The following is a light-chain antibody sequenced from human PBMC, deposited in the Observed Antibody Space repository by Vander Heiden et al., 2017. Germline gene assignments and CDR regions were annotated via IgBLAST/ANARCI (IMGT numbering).Light chain of an antibody. J-gene: IGKJ2*01. CDR1: QSLLHSNGYNY. V-gene: IGKV2-28*01. CDR3: MQALQTPDT. CDR2: LGS. Sequence: VVTQSPLSLPVTPGEPASISCRSSQSLLHSNGYNYLDWYLQKPGQSPQLLIYLGSNRASGVPDRFSGSGSGTDFTLKISRVEAEDVGVYYCMQALQTPDTFGQGTKLEIK.